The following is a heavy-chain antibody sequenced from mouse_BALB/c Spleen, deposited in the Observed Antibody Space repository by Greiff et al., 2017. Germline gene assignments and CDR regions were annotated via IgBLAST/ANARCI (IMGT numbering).Heavy chain of an antibody. D-gene: IGHD1-2*01. V-gene: IGHV5-6*01. CDR1: GFTFSSYG. CDR3: ARKIGYEGYAMDY. Sequence: EVQGVESGGDLVKPGGSLKLSCAASGFTFSSYGMSWVRQTPDKRLEWVATISSGGSYTYYPDSVKGRFTISRDNAKNTLYLQMSSLKSEDTAMYYCARKIGYEGYAMDYWGQGTSVTVSS. CDR2: ISSGGSYT. J-gene: IGHJ4*01.